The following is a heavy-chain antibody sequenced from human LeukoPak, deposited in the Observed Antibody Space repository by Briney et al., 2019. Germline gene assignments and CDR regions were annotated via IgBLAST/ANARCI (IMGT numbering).Heavy chain of an antibody. V-gene: IGHV3-33*06. J-gene: IGHJ4*02. CDR1: GFTFSSYG. CDR2: IWYDGTHK. D-gene: IGHD1-26*01. Sequence: GGSLRLSCAASGFTFSSYGMHWVRQAPGKGLEWVAVIWYDGTHKSYADSVKGRFTISRDNSNSALYLDRNSLRAEDTALYYCAKDWAPHSGSHFDYWGQGTLVTVSS. CDR3: AKDWAPHSGSHFDY.